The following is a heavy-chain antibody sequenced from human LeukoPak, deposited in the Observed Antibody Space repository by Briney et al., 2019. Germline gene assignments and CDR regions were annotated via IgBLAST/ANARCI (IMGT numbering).Heavy chain of an antibody. D-gene: IGHD3-22*01. Sequence: KPGGSLTLSCAASGFTFSDYYMSWIRQAPGKGLEWVSYISISGTTIYYADSVKGRFTISRDNAKNSLYLQMNSLRPEETAVYYCARARAYYYESSLLFDYWGQGTLVTVSS. V-gene: IGHV3-11*04. CDR1: GFTFSDYY. CDR2: ISISGTTI. J-gene: IGHJ4*02. CDR3: ARARAYYYESSLLFDY.